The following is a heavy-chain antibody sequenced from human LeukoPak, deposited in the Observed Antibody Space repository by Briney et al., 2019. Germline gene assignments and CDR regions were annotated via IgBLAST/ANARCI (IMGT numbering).Heavy chain of an antibody. CDR1: GYTFTSYD. V-gene: IGHV1-8*03. Sequence: ASVKVSCKASGYTFTSYDINWVRQATGQGLEWMGWMNPNSGNTGYAQKFQGRVTITRNTSISTAYMELSSLRSEDTAVYYCARASEDYYDSSGYFDPDAFDIWGQGTMVTVSS. CDR3: ARASEDYYDSSGYFDPDAFDI. CDR2: MNPNSGNT. J-gene: IGHJ3*02. D-gene: IGHD3-22*01.